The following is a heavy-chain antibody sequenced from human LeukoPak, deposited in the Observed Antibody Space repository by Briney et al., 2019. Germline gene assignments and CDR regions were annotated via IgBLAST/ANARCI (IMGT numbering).Heavy chain of an antibody. Sequence: GASVKVSCKTSGYSFITYGISWVRQAPGQGLEWMGWITAYNGNTKSAQKIQDRVTMTTDTSTSTAYMELRSLRSDDTAVYYCARVNYDILTGYYIPHAFDIWGQGTMVTVSS. V-gene: IGHV1-18*01. CDR1: GYSFITYG. CDR2: ITAYNGNT. J-gene: IGHJ3*02. D-gene: IGHD3-9*01. CDR3: ARVNYDILTGYYIPHAFDI.